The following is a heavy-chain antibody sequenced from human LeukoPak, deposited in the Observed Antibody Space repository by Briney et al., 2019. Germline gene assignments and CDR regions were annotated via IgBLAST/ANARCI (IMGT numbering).Heavy chain of an antibody. Sequence: VGSLRLSCTASGLTFSTSGFNWVRQAPGKGLEWVACIGPTGSDRYHADPIKDRFTISRDNAKNTLYLQMNSLRAEDTAVYYCAILFLDYDFWSGYRQDFDYWGQGTLVTVSS. CDR1: GLTFSTSG. J-gene: IGHJ4*02. V-gene: IGHV3-21*01. CDR2: IGPTGSDR. CDR3: AILFLDYDFWSGYRQDFDY. D-gene: IGHD3-3*01.